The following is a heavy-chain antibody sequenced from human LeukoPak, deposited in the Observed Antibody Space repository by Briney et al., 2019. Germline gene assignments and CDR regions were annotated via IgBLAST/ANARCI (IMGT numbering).Heavy chain of an antibody. CDR3: AKDSNGYCSGGSCRTFDY. CDR1: GFTFSSYG. V-gene: IGHV3-30*18. CDR2: ISYDGSNK. D-gene: IGHD2-15*01. Sequence: GGSLRLSCAASGFTFSSYGMHWVRQAPGKGLGWVAVISYDGSNKYYADSVKGRFTISRDNSKNTLYLQMNSLRAEDTAVYYCAKDSNGYCSGGSCRTFDYWGQGTLVTVSS. J-gene: IGHJ4*02.